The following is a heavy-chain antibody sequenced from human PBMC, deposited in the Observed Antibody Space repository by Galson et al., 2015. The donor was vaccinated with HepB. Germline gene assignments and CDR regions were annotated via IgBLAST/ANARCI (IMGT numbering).Heavy chain of an antibody. V-gene: IGHV3-23*01. Sequence: SLRLSCAASGFTFSSYAISWVRQAPGKGLEWVSAISGSGGSTYYADSVKGRFTISRDNSKNTLYLQMNSLRAEDTAVYYCAKDGVLERRYHYWYFDLWGRGTLVTVSS. CDR2: ISGSGGST. D-gene: IGHD1-1*01. CDR1: GFTFSSYA. CDR3: AKDGVLERRYHYWYFDL. J-gene: IGHJ2*01.